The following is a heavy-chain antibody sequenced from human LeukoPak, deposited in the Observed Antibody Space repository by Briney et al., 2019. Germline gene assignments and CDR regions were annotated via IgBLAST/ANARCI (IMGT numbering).Heavy chain of an antibody. Sequence: ASVKVSCKASGYTFTSYDINWVRQATGQGLEWMGWMNPNSGNTGYAQKFQGRVTMTRNTSISTAYMELSSLRSEDTAVYYCARATYSSSRRLVARAYYFDYWGQGTLVTVSS. J-gene: IGHJ4*02. CDR2: MNPNSGNT. CDR1: GYTFTSYD. D-gene: IGHD6-13*01. V-gene: IGHV1-8*01. CDR3: ARATYSSSRRLVARAYYFDY.